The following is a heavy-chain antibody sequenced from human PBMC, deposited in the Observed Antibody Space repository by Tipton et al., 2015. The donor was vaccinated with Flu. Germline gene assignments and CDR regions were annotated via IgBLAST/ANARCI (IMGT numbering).Heavy chain of an antibody. CDR1: GDSISSDYY. J-gene: IGHJ4*02. D-gene: IGHD3-16*02. CDR3: AGWTDYLWGNYRTFAY. Sequence: TLSLTCAVSGDSISSDYYWGWIRQFPGKGLEWIGYIYYTGSTDYNPSLKSRVTISVDTSKNQFSLKLSSVTAADTAVYYCAGWTDYLWGNYRTFAYWGQGTLVTVAP. CDR2: IYYTGST. V-gene: IGHV4-59*03.